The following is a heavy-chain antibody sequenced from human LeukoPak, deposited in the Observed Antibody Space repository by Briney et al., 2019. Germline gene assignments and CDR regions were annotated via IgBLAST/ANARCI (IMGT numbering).Heavy chain of an antibody. V-gene: IGHV3-48*03. Sequence: GGCLRLSCAASRFTFSSYEMNWVRQAPGKGLEWVSYISSSGRTIYNADSVKGRFTISRDNAKNSLYLQMNSLRAEDTAVYYCARRHYSDSSGYAYDYWGQGTPVALAS. J-gene: IGHJ4*02. D-gene: IGHD3-22*01. CDR3: ARRHYSDSSGYAYDY. CDR2: ISSSGRTI. CDR1: RFTFSSYE.